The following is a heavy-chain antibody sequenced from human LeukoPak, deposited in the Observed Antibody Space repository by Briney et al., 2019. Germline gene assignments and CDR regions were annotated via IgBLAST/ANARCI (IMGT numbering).Heavy chain of an antibody. J-gene: IGHJ3*02. CDR3: ASTTLAGRDAFDI. V-gene: IGHV4-59*01. CDR2: IYYSGST. CDR1: GGSISSYY. D-gene: IGHD1-1*01. Sequence: SETLSLTCTVSGGSISSYYWSWIRQPPGKGLEWIGYIYYSGSTNYNPSLKNRVTISVDTSKNQFSLKLSSVTAADTAVYYCASTTLAGRDAFDIWGQGTMVTVSS.